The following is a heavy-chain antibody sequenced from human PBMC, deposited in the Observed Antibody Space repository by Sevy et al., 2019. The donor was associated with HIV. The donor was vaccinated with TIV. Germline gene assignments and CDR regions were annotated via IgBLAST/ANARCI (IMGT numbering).Heavy chain of an antibody. CDR2: LYHSGST. CDR3: ARVSGNSEWGYYFDS. V-gene: IGHV4-30-2*01. Sequence: SETLSLTCAVSGGSLSSGAYSWSWIRQPPGKGLEWIGCLYHSGSTYYNPSLKSRVTISVDRSKNQFSLKLSSVTAADTAVYYYARVSGNSEWGYYFDSWGQGTLVTVSS. CDR1: GGSLSSGAYS. J-gene: IGHJ4*02. D-gene: IGHD2-15*01.